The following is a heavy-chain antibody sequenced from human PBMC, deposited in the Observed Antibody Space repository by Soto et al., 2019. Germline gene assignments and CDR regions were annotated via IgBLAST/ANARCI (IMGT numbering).Heavy chain of an antibody. D-gene: IGHD6-6*01. CDR1: GGSFSTYV. Sequence: QVQLVQSGAEVKKPGSSVKVSCKASGGSFSTYVMNWVRQAPGQGLEWMGYIIPVFGTTDYAQQFQGRVTFTADAATRTVFMEMNTLTSEDTGVYYCPRGVREYSTSPPHFWGQGTLVSVSS. CDR2: IIPVFGTT. V-gene: IGHV1-69*01. CDR3: PRGVREYSTSPPHF. J-gene: IGHJ4*02.